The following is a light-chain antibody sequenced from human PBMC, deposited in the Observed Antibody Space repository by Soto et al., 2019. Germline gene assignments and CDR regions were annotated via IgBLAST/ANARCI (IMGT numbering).Light chain of an antibody. V-gene: IGKV1-5*03. CDR3: QQYNTYPLT. CDR1: QSISTW. J-gene: IGKJ4*01. Sequence: DIQMTQSPSTLSASVGDRVTITCRASQSISTWLAWYQQKPGKAPKLLIYKASSLEGGVPSRFSGSGSGTEFNLTISSLQPDDFATYYCQQYNTYPLTFGGGTTVDIE. CDR2: KAS.